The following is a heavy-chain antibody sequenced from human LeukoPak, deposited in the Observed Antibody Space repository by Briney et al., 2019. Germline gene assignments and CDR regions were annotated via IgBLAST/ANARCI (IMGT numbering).Heavy chain of an antibody. CDR2: IFYSGST. CDR3: ARVYYGRTYDYWYFDL. J-gene: IGHJ2*01. CDR1: GGSISSYY. V-gene: IGHV4-59*01. D-gene: IGHD3-10*01. Sequence: SETLPLTCTVSGGSISSYYWSWIRQPPGKGLEWIGYIFYSGSTNYNPSLKSRVTISVDTSKNQFSLKLTSVTAADTAVYFCARVYYGRTYDYWYFDLWGRGTLVTVSS.